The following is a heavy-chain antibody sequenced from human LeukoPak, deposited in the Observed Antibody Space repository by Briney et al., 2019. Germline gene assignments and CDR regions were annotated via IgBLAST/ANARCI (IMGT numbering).Heavy chain of an antibody. D-gene: IGHD6-13*01. V-gene: IGHV4-34*01. J-gene: IGHJ5*02. CDR1: GGSFSGYY. CDR3: ARHRGQQLVRKWFDP. Sequence: PSETLSLTCAVYGGSFSGYYWSWIRQPPGKGLEWIGETNHSGSTNYNPSLKSRVTISVDTSKNQFSLKLSSVTAADTAVYYCARHRGQQLVRKWFDPWGQGTLVTVSS. CDR2: TNHSGST.